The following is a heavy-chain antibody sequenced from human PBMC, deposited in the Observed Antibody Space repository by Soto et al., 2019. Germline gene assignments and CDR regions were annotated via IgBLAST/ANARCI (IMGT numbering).Heavy chain of an antibody. J-gene: IGHJ4*02. Sequence: GGSLRLSCSASGFTFSSYAMSWVRQAPGKGLEWVSAISGSGGSTYYADSVKGRFTISRDNSKNTLYLQMNSLRAEDTAVYYCAKDQWFGSLFDYWGQGTLVTVSS. V-gene: IGHV3-23*01. CDR1: GFTFSSYA. D-gene: IGHD3-10*01. CDR3: AKDQWFGSLFDY. CDR2: ISGSGGST.